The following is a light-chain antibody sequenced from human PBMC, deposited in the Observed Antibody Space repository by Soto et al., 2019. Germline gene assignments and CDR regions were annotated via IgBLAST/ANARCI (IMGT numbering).Light chain of an antibody. CDR2: MNY. CDR1: SSNIGRYN. V-gene: IGLV1-47*01. J-gene: IGLJ2*01. CDR3: AAWDDSLSGLI. Sequence: QSVLTQPPSASGAPGQRVTISCSGGSSNIGRYNVFWYQHLPGTAPKLLIYMNYQRPSGVPDRFSGFKSGTSASLAISGLRSEVESEYYCAAWDDSLSGLIFGGGTKLTVL.